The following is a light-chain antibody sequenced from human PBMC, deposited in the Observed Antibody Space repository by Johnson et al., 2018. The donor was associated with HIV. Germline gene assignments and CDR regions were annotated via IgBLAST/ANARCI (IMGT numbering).Light chain of an antibody. CDR3: GTWDSSLSAGGV. J-gene: IGLJ1*01. CDR1: TSNIGNNY. Sequence: QSVLTQPPSVSAASGQKVTISCSGSTSNIGNNYVSWYQQLPGTAPKLLIYENNKRPSWIPDRFSGSKSGTSATLGITGLQTGDEADYYCGTWDSSLSAGGVFGTGTKVTVL. CDR2: ENN. V-gene: IGLV1-51*02.